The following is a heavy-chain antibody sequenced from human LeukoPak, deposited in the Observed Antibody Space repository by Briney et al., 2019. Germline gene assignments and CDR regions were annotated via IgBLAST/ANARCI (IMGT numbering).Heavy chain of an antibody. Sequence: PSETLSLTCTVSGGSISITDYYWGWVRQPPGKGLEWIGSVSYSGNTYYNPSLKSRVTISIATSKNQFSLQLTSVTGADTAVYYCAGERGEEYSSGWYKTNFFYNWGQGIRVTVSS. CDR2: VSYSGNT. D-gene: IGHD6-19*01. CDR1: GGSISITDYY. V-gene: IGHV4-39*07. CDR3: AGERGEEYSSGWYKTNFFYN. J-gene: IGHJ4*02.